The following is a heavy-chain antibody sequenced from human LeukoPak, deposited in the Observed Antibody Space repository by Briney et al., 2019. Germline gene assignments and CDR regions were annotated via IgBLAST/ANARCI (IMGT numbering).Heavy chain of an antibody. D-gene: IGHD1-26*01. CDR3: ARGLLYSGSFSRNWFDP. CDR1: GGSISISSYY. J-gene: IGHJ5*02. CDR2: IYYSGNT. Sequence: SETLSLTCTVSGGSISISSYYWGWIRQPPRKGLEWIGTIYYSGNTYYNPSLKSRVTISVDTSKNQFFLKLGSVTAADTAVYYCARGLLYSGSFSRNWFDPWGQGTLVTVSS. V-gene: IGHV4-39*01.